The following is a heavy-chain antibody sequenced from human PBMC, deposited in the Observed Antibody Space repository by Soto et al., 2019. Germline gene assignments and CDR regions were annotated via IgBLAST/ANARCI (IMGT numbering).Heavy chain of an antibody. CDR2: INSDGSST. V-gene: IGHV3-74*01. Sequence: PGGSLRLSCAASGFTFSSYWMHWVRQAPGKGLVWVSRINSDGSSTSYADSVKGRFTISRDNAKNTLYLQMNSLRAEDTAVYYCARGPMVRGPKGDAFDIWGQGTMVTVSS. D-gene: IGHD3-10*01. J-gene: IGHJ3*02. CDR1: GFTFSSYW. CDR3: ARGPMVRGPKGDAFDI.